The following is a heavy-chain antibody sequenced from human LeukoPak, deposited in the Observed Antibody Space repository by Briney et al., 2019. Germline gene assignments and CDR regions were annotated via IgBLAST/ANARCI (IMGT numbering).Heavy chain of an antibody. CDR2: INHSGST. CDR1: GGSFSGYY. Sequence: SETLSLTCAVYGGSFSGYYWSWIRQPPGKGLEWIGAINHSGSTNYNPYLKSRVTISVDTSKKQFSLKLSSVTAADTAVYYCARHFGGVRFYGSGSYSAKYYFDYWGQGTLVTVSS. J-gene: IGHJ4*02. D-gene: IGHD3-10*01. CDR3: ARHFGGVRFYGSGSYSAKYYFDY. V-gene: IGHV4-34*01.